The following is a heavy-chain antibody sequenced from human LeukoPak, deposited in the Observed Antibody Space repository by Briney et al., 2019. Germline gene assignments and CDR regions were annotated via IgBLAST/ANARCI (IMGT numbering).Heavy chain of an antibody. D-gene: IGHD6-19*01. Sequence: GGSLRLSCAASGFTFSSYSMNWVRQAPGKGLEWVAAISTTSGNIYYADSVKGRFTISRDNAKNTLYLQMNSLRVEDTAVYYCARFSSGWSPSGFDYWGQGTLVTVSS. CDR3: ARFSSGWSPSGFDY. J-gene: IGHJ4*02. V-gene: IGHV3-21*01. CDR1: GFTFSSYS. CDR2: ISTTSGNI.